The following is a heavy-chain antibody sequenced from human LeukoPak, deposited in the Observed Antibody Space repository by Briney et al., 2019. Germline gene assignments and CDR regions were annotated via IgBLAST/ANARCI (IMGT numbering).Heavy chain of an antibody. J-gene: IGHJ6*03. Sequence: GGSLRLSCAASGFTFSAYNMNWVRQAPGKGLEWVSFISSSSSYISYADSVRGRFTISRDNAKTSLYLHMNSLRAEDTAVYYCVRVLTLFGAITHYYYMDGWGRGTTVCVSS. D-gene: IGHD3-3*01. V-gene: IGHV3-21*01. CDR2: ISSSSSYI. CDR1: GFTFSAYN. CDR3: VRVLTLFGAITHYYYMDG.